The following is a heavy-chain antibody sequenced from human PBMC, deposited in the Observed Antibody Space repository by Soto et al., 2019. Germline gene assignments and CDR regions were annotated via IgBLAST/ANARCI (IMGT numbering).Heavy chain of an antibody. V-gene: IGHV4-59*01. J-gene: IGHJ5*02. CDR3: ASQYSSGYNWFDP. D-gene: IGHD6-19*01. Sequence: SETLSLTCTVSGGSIGSYYWSWIGQPPGKGLEWIGYIYYSGSTNYNPSLKSRVTISVDTSKNQFSLKLSSVTAADTAVYYCASQYSSGYNWFDPWGQGTLVTVSS. CDR1: GGSIGSYY. CDR2: IYYSGST.